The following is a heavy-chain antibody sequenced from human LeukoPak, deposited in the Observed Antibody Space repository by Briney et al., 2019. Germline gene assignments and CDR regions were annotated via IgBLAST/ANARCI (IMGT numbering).Heavy chain of an antibody. Sequence: GGSLRLSCAASGFTFSSYAMHWVRQAPGKGLEWVAVISYDGSNKYYADSVKGRFTISRDNSKNTLYLQMNSLRAGDTAVYYCARDSHIIAAAGTVDYWGQGTLVTVSS. D-gene: IGHD6-13*01. CDR1: GFTFSSYA. CDR3: ARDSHIIAAAGTVDY. CDR2: ISYDGSNK. V-gene: IGHV3-30*04. J-gene: IGHJ4*02.